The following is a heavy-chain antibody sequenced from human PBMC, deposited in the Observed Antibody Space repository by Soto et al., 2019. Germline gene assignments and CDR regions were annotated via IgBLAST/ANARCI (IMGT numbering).Heavy chain of an antibody. CDR1: GGSISSSNW. Sequence: SETLSLTCAVSGGSISSSNWWSWVRQPPGKGLEWIGEIYHSGSTNYNPSLKSRVIISVDKSKNQFSLKLSSVTAADTAVYYCARAAYGDYAFDYWGQGTLVTVSS. CDR2: IYHSGST. J-gene: IGHJ4*02. D-gene: IGHD4-17*01. V-gene: IGHV4-4*02. CDR3: ARAAYGDYAFDY.